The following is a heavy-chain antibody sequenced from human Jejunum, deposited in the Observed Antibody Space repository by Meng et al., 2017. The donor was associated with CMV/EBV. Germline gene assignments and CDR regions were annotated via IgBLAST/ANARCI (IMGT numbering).Heavy chain of an antibody. D-gene: IGHD3-9*01. Sequence: QVQLVQSGAEVKKPGASVKVSCKASGYTFTTYAMHWVRQAPGQGLEWMGWINAGNGNRKYSQKFLGRVTITRDTSASTAYMELSSLRSEDTAVYYRARIGDTLTGYYRYFQHWGQGTLVTVSS. CDR2: INAGNGNR. J-gene: IGHJ1*01. CDR3: ARIGDTLTGYYRYFQH. CDR1: GYTFTTYA. V-gene: IGHV1-3*01.